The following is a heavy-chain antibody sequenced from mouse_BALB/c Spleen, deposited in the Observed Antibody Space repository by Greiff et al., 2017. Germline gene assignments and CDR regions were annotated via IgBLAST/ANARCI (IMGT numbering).Heavy chain of an antibody. J-gene: IGHJ3*01. Sequence: DVQLVESGGGLVQPGGSRKLSCAASGFTFSSFGMHWVRQAPEKGLEWVAYISSGSSTIYYADTVKGRFTISRDNPKNTLFLQMTSLRSEDTAMYYCARGGGYDGFAYWGQGTLVTVSA. CDR1: GFTFSSFG. V-gene: IGHV5-17*02. CDR3: ARGGGYDGFAY. CDR2: ISSGSSTI. D-gene: IGHD2-2*01.